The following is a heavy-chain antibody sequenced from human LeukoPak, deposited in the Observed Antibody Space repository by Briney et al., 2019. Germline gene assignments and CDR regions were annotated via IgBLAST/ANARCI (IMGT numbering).Heavy chain of an antibody. CDR2: IYPGDSDT. V-gene: IGHV5-51*01. CDR1: GYSFTGYW. CDR3: ARRGYNDWYFPL. D-gene: IGHD5-24*01. J-gene: IGHJ2*01. Sequence: GESLKISCKASGYSFTGYWIGCVRQMPGKGLEWMGIIYPGDSDTRYSPSFQGQVTISADKSISTAYLQWSSLKASDTAMNYCARRGYNDWYFPLWGRGTLVTVSS.